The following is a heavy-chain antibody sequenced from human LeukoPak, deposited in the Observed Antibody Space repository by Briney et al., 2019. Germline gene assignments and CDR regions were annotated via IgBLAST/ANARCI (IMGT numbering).Heavy chain of an antibody. CDR3: ARLSNYDSSGYGLSFDY. Sequence: GESLKISCQGSGYSFTSYWIGWVRQMPGKGLEWMAIINPGDSDTRYSPSFQGQVTISADKSISTVYLQWGSLKASDTAMYYCARLSNYDSSGYGLSFDYWGQGTLVTVSS. CDR2: INPGDSDT. CDR1: GYSFTSYW. J-gene: IGHJ4*02. V-gene: IGHV5-51*01. D-gene: IGHD3-22*01.